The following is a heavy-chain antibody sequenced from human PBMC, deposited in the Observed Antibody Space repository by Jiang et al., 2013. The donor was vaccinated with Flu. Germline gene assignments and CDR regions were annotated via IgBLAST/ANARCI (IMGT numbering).Heavy chain of an antibody. D-gene: IGHD3-16*01. Sequence: SGAEVKKPGSSVKVSCKASGGTFSSYALNWVRQAPGHGLEWMGGVIPMFGIINYAQKFQGRVTIAADESTTTAYMELSSLRSEDTAVYYCATYYGASKRYVDGGDSYYGMDVWGQGTTVTVSS. CDR3: ATYYGASKRYVDGGDSYYGMDV. CDR1: GGTFSSYA. V-gene: IGHV1-69*01. CDR2: VIPMFGII. J-gene: IGHJ6*02.